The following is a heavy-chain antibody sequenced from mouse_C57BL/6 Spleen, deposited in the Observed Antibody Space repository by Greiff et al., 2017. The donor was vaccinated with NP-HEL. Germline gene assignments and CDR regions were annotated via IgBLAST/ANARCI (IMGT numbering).Heavy chain of an antibody. Sequence: EVRLVESGEGLVKPGGSLKLSCAASGFTFSSYAMSWVRQTPEKRLEWVAYISRGGDYIYYADTVKGRFTISRDNARNTLYLQMSSLKSEDTAMYYGTREEGLYGNYEDYAMDYWSQRTSVTVSS. CDR1: GFTFSSYA. CDR2: ISRGGDYI. J-gene: IGHJ4*01. CDR3: TREEGLYGNYEDYAMDY. D-gene: IGHD2-1*01. V-gene: IGHV5-9-1*02.